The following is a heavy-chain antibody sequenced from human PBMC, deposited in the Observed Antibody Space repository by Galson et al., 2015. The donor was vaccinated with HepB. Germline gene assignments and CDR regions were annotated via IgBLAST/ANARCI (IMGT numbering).Heavy chain of an antibody. CDR1: GYSFTSYW. V-gene: IGHV5-10-1*01. D-gene: IGHD2-2*01. CDR2: IDPSDSYS. Sequence: QSGAEVKKPGESLKISCKGSGYSFTSYWIGWVRQMPGKGLEWMGGIDPSDSYSNYNPSFEGHVTISVDTSIATAYLQWSSLTASDTAVYYCARRYCSSSSCSGAHFFYYGLDVWGQGTTVTVSS. CDR3: ARRYCSSSSCSGAHFFYYGLDV. J-gene: IGHJ6*02.